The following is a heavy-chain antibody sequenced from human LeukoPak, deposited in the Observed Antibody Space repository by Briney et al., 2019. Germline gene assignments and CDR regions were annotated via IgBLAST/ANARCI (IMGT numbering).Heavy chain of an antibody. Sequence: SETLSLTCAVYGGSFSGYYWSWIRQPPGKGLEWIGYIYYSGSTGYNPSLKSRVTISVDTSKNRFSLKLTSVTAADTAMYYCATLRYCSGGSCFPKYFQHWGQGTLVTVSS. CDR1: GGSFSGYY. J-gene: IGHJ1*01. V-gene: IGHV4-59*08. D-gene: IGHD2-15*01. CDR2: IYYSGST. CDR3: ATLRYCSGGSCFPKYFQH.